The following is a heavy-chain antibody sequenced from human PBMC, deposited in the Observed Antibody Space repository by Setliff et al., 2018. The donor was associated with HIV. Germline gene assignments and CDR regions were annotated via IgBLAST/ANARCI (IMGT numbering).Heavy chain of an antibody. CDR1: GGSITTSTFY. CDR2: IYYSGST. D-gene: IGHD4-17*01. J-gene: IGHJ5*02. CDR3: ARNVGGLRSAVNWFDP. Sequence: SETLSLTCTVSGGSITTSTFYWGWLRQPPGKGLEWIGSIYYSGSTYYNPSLKSRVTISVDTSKNQFSLKLNSVTAADTAVYYCARNVGGLRSAVNWFDPWGQGTLVTVSS. V-gene: IGHV4-39*07.